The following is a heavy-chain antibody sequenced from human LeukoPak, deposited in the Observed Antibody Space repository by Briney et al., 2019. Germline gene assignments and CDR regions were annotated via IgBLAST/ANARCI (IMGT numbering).Heavy chain of an antibody. J-gene: IGHJ6*03. CDR1: GFTFSSYW. D-gene: IGHD2-8*01. CDR3: ARGGGFYCTNGVCYTDGYYYYYMDV. Sequence: PGGSLRLSCAASGFTFSSYWMHWVRQAPGKGLVWVSRINSDGSSTSYEDSVKARFTISRDNAKNTLYLQMNSLRAEDTAVYYCARGGGFYCTNGVCYTDGYYYYYMDVWGKGTTVTVSS. CDR2: INSDGSST. V-gene: IGHV3-74*01.